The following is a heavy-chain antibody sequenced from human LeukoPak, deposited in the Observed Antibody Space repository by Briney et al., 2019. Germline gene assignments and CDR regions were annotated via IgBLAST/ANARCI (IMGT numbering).Heavy chain of an antibody. J-gene: IGHJ5*01. CDR2: INPAGNYR. CDR3: VRDWDHYDFDS. V-gene: IGHV3-74*01. CDR1: GFTFSSYW. D-gene: IGHD3-3*01. Sequence: GGSLRLSCAASGFTFSSYWMHWVRQAPGKGLVWVSRINPAGNYRNFADSVEGRFTISRDNARNTVYLQMNSLRVEDTSLFYCVRDWDHYDFDSWGQGTLVIVSS.